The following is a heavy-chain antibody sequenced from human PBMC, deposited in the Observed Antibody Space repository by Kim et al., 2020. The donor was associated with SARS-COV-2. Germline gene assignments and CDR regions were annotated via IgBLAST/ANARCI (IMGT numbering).Heavy chain of an antibody. CDR1: GGSISSGGYS. D-gene: IGHD6-13*01. J-gene: IGHJ5*02. CDR3: ARARGIAAGGGWDWFDP. Sequence: SETLSLTCAVSGGSISSGGYSWSWIRQPPGKGLEWIGYIYHSGSTYYNPSLKSRVTISVDRSKNQFSLKLSSVTAADTAVYYCARARGIAAGGGWDWFDPWGQGTLVTVSS. CDR2: IYHSGST. V-gene: IGHV4-30-2*01.